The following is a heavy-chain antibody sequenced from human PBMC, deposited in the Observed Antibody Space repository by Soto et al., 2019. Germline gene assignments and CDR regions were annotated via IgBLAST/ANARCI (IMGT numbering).Heavy chain of an antibody. CDR2: IYYSGST. J-gene: IGHJ5*02. D-gene: IGHD3-10*02. V-gene: IGHV4-59*01. Sequence: QVQLQESGPGLVKPSETLSLTCTVSGGSISSYYWSWIRQPPGKGLEWIGYIYYSGSTNYNPSLKGRVTISVDTSTNQFSLKLSSVTAADTAVYYCARTLFGGGIWFDPWGQGTLVTVSS. CDR3: ARTLFGGGIWFDP. CDR1: GGSISSYY.